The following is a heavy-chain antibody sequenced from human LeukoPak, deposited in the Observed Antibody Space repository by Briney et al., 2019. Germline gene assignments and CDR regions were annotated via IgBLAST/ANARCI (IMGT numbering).Heavy chain of an antibody. CDR1: GFTFTSYA. Sequence: GGSLRLSCAASGFTFTSYAMSWVRQAPGRGLQWVSAISGSGGSTYYADSVKGRFTISRDNSKNTLYLQMNSLRAEDTAVYYCAKDALYSGSYFAFDIWGLGTMVTVSS. D-gene: IGHD1-26*01. CDR3: AKDALYSGSYFAFDI. CDR2: ISGSGGST. J-gene: IGHJ3*02. V-gene: IGHV3-23*01.